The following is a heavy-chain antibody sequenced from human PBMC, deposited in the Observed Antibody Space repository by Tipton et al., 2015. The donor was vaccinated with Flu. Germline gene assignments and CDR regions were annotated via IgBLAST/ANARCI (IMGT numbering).Heavy chain of an antibody. Sequence: LVKPTQTLTLTCTFSGFSFSTNGVGVGWIRQPPGKALEWLAVIYWDDDKRYSPSLKDRLTINKDASKNQVVLTMTNMGPVDTATYYCAHHVVGLYDTSAYFDYWGQGTLVTVSS. CDR1: GFSFSTNGVG. V-gene: IGHV2-5*02. J-gene: IGHJ4*02. CDR3: AHHVVGLYDTSAYFDY. D-gene: IGHD3-22*01. CDR2: IYWDDDK.